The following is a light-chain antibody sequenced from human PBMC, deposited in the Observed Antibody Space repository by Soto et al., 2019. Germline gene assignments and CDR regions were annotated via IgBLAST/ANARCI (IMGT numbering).Light chain of an antibody. CDR3: QQSYSSPPT. J-gene: IGKJ1*01. CDR1: QSISNH. V-gene: IGKV1-39*01. CDR2: AAS. Sequence: DIQMTQSPSSLSASVGDRVIITCRASQSISNHLNWYQQKPGKAPKLLIFAASSLQSGVPSRFSGSRSGPGFTLTISSLQPEDFATYYCQQSYSSPPTFGQGTKVDIK.